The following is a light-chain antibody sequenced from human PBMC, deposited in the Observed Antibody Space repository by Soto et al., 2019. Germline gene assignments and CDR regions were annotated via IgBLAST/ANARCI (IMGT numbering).Light chain of an antibody. CDR3: QQYGSTPPSVT. J-gene: IGKJ5*01. CDR2: GAS. V-gene: IGKV3-20*01. Sequence: EIVLTQSPGTLPLSPGERVTLSCRASQSVSSAYLAWYQQKRGQAPRLLIYGASNRATGIPDRFSGSGSGTDFTLTISRLEPEDFTVYYCQQYGSTPPSVTFGQGTRLENK. CDR1: QSVSSAY.